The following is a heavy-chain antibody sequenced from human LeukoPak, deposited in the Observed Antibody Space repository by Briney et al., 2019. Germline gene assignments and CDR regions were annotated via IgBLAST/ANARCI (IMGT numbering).Heavy chain of an antibody. J-gene: IGHJ4*02. CDR1: GGTFSSYA. CDR3: AREGGVGPVDY. CDR2: IIPIFGIA. D-gene: IGHD2-2*01. Sequence: GASVKVSCKASGGTFSSYAISWVRQAPGQGPEWMGRIIPIFGIANYAQKFQGRVTITADKSTSTAYMELSSLRSEDTAVYYCAREGGVGPVDYWGQGTLVTVSS. V-gene: IGHV1-69*04.